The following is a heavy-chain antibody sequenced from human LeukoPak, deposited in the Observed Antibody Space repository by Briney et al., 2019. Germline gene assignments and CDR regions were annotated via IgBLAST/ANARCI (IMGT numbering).Heavy chain of an antibody. J-gene: IGHJ5*02. CDR3: ARLRVGSSSYNWFDP. V-gene: IGHV5-51*01. CDR2: IYPGDSDT. D-gene: IGHD6-13*01. Sequence: GESLKISCKGSGYSFTSYWIGWVRQMPGKGLEWMGIIYPGDSDTRYSPSFQGQVTISADKSISTAYLQWSSLKASDTAMYYCARLRVGSSSYNWFDPWGQRTLVTVSS. CDR1: GYSFTSYW.